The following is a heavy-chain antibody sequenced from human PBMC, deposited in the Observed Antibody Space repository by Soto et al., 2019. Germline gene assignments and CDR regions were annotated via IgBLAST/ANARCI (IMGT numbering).Heavy chain of an antibody. CDR3: ARDRLITFGGVEANFDY. CDR1: GDTFSSYA. V-gene: IGHV1-69*15. Sequence: QVQLVQSGAEVKKPGSLVKVSCKASGDTFSSYALSWVRQAPGQGLEWMGMIIPIFGTANYAQKFQGRVTINADESTNTAYMELSSLRSEDTAVYYCARDRLITFGGVEANFDYWGQGTLVTVSS. J-gene: IGHJ4*02. D-gene: IGHD3-16*01. CDR2: IIPIFGTA.